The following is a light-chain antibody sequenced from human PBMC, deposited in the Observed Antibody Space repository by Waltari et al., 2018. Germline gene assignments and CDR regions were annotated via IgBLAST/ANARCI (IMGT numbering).Light chain of an antibody. J-gene: IGLJ2*01. Sequence: QSVLTQPPSASGTPGQRVTISCSGSSSNLGSNYVYWYQQLPGTAPKLLIYRNNQRPSGVPDRFSGSRSGTSASLAISGLRSEDEADYYCAAWDDSLRGPVFGGGTNLTVL. CDR1: SSNLGSNY. V-gene: IGLV1-47*01. CDR3: AAWDDSLRGPV. CDR2: RNN.